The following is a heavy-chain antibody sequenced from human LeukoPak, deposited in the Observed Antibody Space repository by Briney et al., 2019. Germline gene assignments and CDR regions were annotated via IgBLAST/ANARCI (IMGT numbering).Heavy chain of an antibody. CDR2: IKQDGSEK. CDR3: ARDGDYGGYVTNLLYGMDV. V-gene: IGHV3-7*03. CDR1: GFTFSSYW. J-gene: IGHJ6*04. Sequence: GGSLRLSCAASGFTFSSYWMSWVRQAPGKGLEWVANIKQDGSEKYYVDSVKGRFTISRDNAKNSLYLQMNSLRAEDTAVYYCARDGDYGGYVTNLLYGMDVWGKGTTVTVSS. D-gene: IGHD4-17*01.